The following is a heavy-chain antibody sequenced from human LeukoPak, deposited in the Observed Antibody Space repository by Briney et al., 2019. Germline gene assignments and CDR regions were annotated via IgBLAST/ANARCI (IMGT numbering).Heavy chain of an antibody. D-gene: IGHD3-10*01. CDR3: ARGAVRGGTNFDY. V-gene: IGHV6-1*01. Sequence: SQALSLTCAISGDSVSGSPAVWNWIRQSPSRGLEWLGRAYYRSKWFIDYALSVKGRITITPDTSKNQFSLQLNSVTAEDTAVYYCARGAVRGGTNFDYWGQGTLVTVSS. CDR1: GDSVSGSPAV. CDR2: AYYRSKWFI. J-gene: IGHJ4*02.